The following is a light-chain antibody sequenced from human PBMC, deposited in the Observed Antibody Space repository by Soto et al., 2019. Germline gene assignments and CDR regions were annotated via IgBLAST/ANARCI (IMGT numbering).Light chain of an antibody. J-gene: IGKJ1*01. Sequence: DIQMTQSPSALSASVGDRVTITCRASQSISSYLNWYQQKPGKAPNLLIYAASNLQSGVPSRFSGSGSVTYLTLTISSLQPDDFATYFCQQTYSTPWTFGHGTKVEIK. V-gene: IGKV1-39*01. CDR2: AAS. CDR1: QSISSY. CDR3: QQTYSTPWT.